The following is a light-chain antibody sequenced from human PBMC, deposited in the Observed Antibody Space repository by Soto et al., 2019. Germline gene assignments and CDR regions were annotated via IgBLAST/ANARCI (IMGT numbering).Light chain of an antibody. V-gene: IGLV2-14*01. CDR3: SSYTTTTMS. CDR1: SSDVGSYRY. CDR2: DVT. J-gene: IGLJ2*01. Sequence: QSVLTQPASVSGSPGQSITISCTGTSSDVGSYRYVSWYQQHPGKAPKLMIYDVTNRPSGVSNRFSGSKSGNTASLTISGLQAEDEADYYCSSYTTTTMSFGGGTKLTVL.